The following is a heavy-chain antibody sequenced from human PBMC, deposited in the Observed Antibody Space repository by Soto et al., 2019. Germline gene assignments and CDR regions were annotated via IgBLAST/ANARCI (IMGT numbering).Heavy chain of an antibody. CDR1: EFTFRHYA. CDR2: ISSSGART. CDR3: ARVADDYYYYGMDV. V-gene: IGHV3-23*01. J-gene: IGHJ6*02. Sequence: PGGSLRLSCAASEFTFRHYAMSWVRQAPGKGLEWVSGISSSGARTFYADSVKGRFTISRDNAKNSLYLQMNSLRAEDTAVYYCARVADDYYYYGMDVWGQGTTVTVSS.